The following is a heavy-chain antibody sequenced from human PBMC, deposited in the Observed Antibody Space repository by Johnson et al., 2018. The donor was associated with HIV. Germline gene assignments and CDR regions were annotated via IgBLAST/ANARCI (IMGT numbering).Heavy chain of an antibody. Sequence: QVQLVESGGGVVQPGRSLRLSCRASGFPFSNAWMNWVRQAPGKGLEWVAVISYDGSDKYYADSVKGRFTISRDNSKNTLYLQRNSLRAEDTALYYCARLDEIAAAGTGDAFDIWGQGTMVTVSS. D-gene: IGHD6-13*01. CDR1: GFPFSNAW. CDR2: ISYDGSDK. J-gene: IGHJ3*02. CDR3: ARLDEIAAAGTGDAFDI. V-gene: IGHV3-30-3*01.